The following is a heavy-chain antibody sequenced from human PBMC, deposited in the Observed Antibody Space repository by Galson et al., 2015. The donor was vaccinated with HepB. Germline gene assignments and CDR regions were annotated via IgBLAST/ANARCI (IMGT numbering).Heavy chain of an antibody. Sequence: TLSLTCIVSGGSISSGDYYWSWIRQPPGKGLEWIGYIYYSGSTYYNPSLKSRVTISIDTSKNQFSLKLSSVTAADTAMYYCARGPTIFGVEISDDALDILGQGTMATVSS. J-gene: IGHJ3*02. CDR1: GGSISSGDYY. V-gene: IGHV4-30-4*01. CDR2: IYYSGST. D-gene: IGHD3-3*01. CDR3: ARGPTIFGVEISDDALDI.